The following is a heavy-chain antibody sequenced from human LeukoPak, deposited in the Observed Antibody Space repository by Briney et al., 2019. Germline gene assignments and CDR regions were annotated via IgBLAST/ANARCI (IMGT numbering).Heavy chain of an antibody. CDR3: ARDAFTIFGVVITTQRFDY. CDR2: ISSGGSTI. V-gene: IGHV3-11*01. J-gene: IGHJ4*02. Sequence: PGGSLRLSCAASGFTFSDYYMSWIRQAPGKGLEWVSYISSGGSTIYYADSVEGRFTIFRDNAKNSLYLQMNSLRAEDTAVYYCARDAFTIFGVVITTQRFDYWGQGTLVTVSS. CDR1: GFTFSDYY. D-gene: IGHD3-3*01.